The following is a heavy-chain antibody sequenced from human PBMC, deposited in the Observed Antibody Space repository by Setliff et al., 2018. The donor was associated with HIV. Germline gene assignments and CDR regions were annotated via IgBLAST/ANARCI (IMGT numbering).Heavy chain of an antibody. CDR1: GGTFSSYA. J-gene: IGHJ3*02. D-gene: IGHD6-19*01. V-gene: IGHV1-69*05. CDR3: ARSYSSGWYGPPGAFDI. CDR2: IIPIFGTA. Sequence: SVKVSCKASGGTFSSYAISWVRQAPGQGLEWMGGIIPIFGTANYAQKFQGRATITTDESTSTAYMELSSLRSEDTAVYYCARSYSSGWYGPPGAFDIWGQGTLVTVSS.